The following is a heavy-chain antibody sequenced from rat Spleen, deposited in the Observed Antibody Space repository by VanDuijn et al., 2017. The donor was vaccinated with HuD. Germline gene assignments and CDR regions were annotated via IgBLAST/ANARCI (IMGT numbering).Heavy chain of an antibody. Sequence: QVQLKESGPGLVQPSQTLSLTCTVSGFSLTSNSVIWVRQPPGKGLEWMGVIWGNGNTNYKSVFKSRLSISRDTSKSQVFLKMNNLQTEDTAMYFCATQHYYDGYYRDYWGQGVMVTVSS. CDR1: GFSLTSNS. CDR2: IWGNGNT. J-gene: IGHJ2*01. D-gene: IGHD1-12*03. CDR3: ATQHYYDGYYRDY. V-gene: IGHV2S61*01.